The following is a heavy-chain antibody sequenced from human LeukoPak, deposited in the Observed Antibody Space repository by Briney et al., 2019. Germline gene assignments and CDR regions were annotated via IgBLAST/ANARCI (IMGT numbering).Heavy chain of an antibody. J-gene: IGHJ4*02. CDR3: ARSYCGGDCYPARDY. CDR1: GYTFTSYG. CDR2: ISAYNGNT. Sequence: ASVKVSCKASGYTFTSYGISWVRQAPGQGLEWMGWISAYNGNTNYAQELQGRVTMTTDTSTSTAYMELRSLRSDDTAVYYCARSYCGGDCYPARDYWGQGTLVTVSS. V-gene: IGHV1-18*01. D-gene: IGHD2-21*02.